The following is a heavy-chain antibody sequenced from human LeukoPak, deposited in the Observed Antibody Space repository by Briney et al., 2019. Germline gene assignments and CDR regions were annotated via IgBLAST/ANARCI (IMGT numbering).Heavy chain of an antibody. CDR3: ARDRGAGTPCDP. Sequence: GGKLCFYGAAYGFTFSSQRMHWVRQVPGMGRVWVSRTTTDVTNTAYADSVRGRFTISRANAKNTLYLQMNSLRAEDTSVYYCARDRGAGTPCDPGGQRTRVTVSS. J-gene: IGHJ5*02. V-gene: IGHV3-74*01. D-gene: IGHD1-1*01. CDR1: GFTFSSQR. CDR2: TTTDVTNT.